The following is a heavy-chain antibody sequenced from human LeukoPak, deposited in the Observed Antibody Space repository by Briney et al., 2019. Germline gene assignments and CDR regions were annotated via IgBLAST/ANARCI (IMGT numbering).Heavy chain of an antibody. CDR2: IWYDGSRT. V-gene: IGHV3-33*01. J-gene: IGHJ4*02. D-gene: IGHD2-15*01. CDR3: ARDLCSTSSCYDC. CDR1: GFTFSAYG. Sequence: GTSLRLSCAASGFTFSAYGFHWVRQAPGKGLEGVAVIWYDGSRTYYVDSVKGRFTISRDDSKNTLYLQMSSLRAEDTAVYYCARDLCSTSSCYDCWGQGTLVTVSS.